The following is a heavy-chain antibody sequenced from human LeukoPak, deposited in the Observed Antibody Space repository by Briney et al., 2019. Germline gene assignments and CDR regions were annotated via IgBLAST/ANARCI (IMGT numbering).Heavy chain of an antibody. D-gene: IGHD1-1*01. J-gene: IGHJ4*02. CDR1: GFTFSTYV. CDR3: AKGNWRYFDY. Sequence: AEGSLRLSCAASGFTFSTYVMSWVRQAPGKGLEWVSAISGSGGSTCYADSVKGRFTISRDNSKNTLYLQMNSLGADDTAVYYCAKGNWRYFDYWGQGTLVTVSS. V-gene: IGHV3-23*01. CDR2: ISGSGGST.